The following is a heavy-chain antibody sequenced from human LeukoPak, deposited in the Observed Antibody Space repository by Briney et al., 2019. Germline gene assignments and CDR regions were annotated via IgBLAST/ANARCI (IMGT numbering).Heavy chain of an antibody. J-gene: IGHJ6*04. D-gene: IGHD6-13*01. CDR1: GGSISSYY. CDR3: ARAGRIAAAGKATRNYYYYGMDV. Sequence: SETLSLTCTVSGGSISSYYWSWIRQPPGKGLEWIGYIYYSGSTNYNPSLKSRVTISVDTSKNQFSLKLSSVTAADTAVYYCARAGRIAAAGKATRNYYYYGMDVRGKGTTVTVSS. CDR2: IYYSGST. V-gene: IGHV4-59*01.